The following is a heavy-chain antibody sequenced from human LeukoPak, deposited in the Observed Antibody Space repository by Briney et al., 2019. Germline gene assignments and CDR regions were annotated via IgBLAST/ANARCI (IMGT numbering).Heavy chain of an antibody. V-gene: IGHV3-20*01. Sequence: PGGSLRLSCAASGFTFDDYGMRWVRQAPGKGLEWVSGINWNGGSTGYAGSVKGRFTISRDNAKNSLYLQMNSLRAEDTALYHCARGGAYYGSIGMDVWGQGTTVTVSS. CDR3: ARGGAYYGSIGMDV. CDR1: GFTFDDYG. J-gene: IGHJ6*02. D-gene: IGHD3-10*01. CDR2: INWNGGST.